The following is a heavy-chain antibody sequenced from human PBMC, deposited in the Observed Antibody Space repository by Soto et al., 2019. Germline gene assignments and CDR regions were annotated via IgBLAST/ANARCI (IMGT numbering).Heavy chain of an antibody. CDR2: ISLGGTT. V-gene: IGHV4-39*01. D-gene: IGHD6-6*01. J-gene: IGHJ4*02. CDR3: VKQAVGSMSSE. Sequence: SETLSLSCAVSGAPISSLTYYWVWIRQPPGKGLEWIASISLGGTTYYSPSIKSRLTASLDTSNNQVSLILSSVTVTDTAVYFCVKQAVGSMSSEWGPGTLVTVSS. CDR1: GAPISSLTYY.